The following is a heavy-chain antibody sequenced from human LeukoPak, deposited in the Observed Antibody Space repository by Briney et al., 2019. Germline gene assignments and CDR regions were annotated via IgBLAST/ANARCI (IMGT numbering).Heavy chain of an antibody. D-gene: IGHD1-26*01. V-gene: IGHV3-7*01. Sequence: GGSLRLSCAASGFTFSSYWMSWVRQAPGKGLEWVANIKQDGSEKYYVDSVKGRFTISRDNAKNSLYLQMNSLRAEDTAVYYCARDRHIGGPSWVNPGYFDWWGRGTLVTVSA. CDR1: GFTFSSYW. CDR3: ARDRHIGGPSWVNPGYFDW. J-gene: IGHJ4*02. CDR2: IKQDGSEK.